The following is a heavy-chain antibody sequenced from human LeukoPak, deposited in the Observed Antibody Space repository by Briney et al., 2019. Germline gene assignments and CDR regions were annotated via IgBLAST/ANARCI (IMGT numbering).Heavy chain of an antibody. Sequence: SETLSLTCAVFGGSFSDYYWSWIRQPPGKGLEWIGEINHSGSANYNPSLKSRVTISVDTSKNQFSLKLSSVTAADTAVYYCARGSTLGSMDVWGQGTTVTVSS. V-gene: IGHV4-34*01. CDR3: ARGSTLGSMDV. CDR1: GGSFSDYY. D-gene: IGHD7-27*01. J-gene: IGHJ6*02. CDR2: INHSGSA.